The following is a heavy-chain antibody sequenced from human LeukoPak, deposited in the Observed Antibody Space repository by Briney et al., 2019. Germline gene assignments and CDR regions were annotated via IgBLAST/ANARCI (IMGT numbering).Heavy chain of an antibody. CDR1: GYTFTGYY. V-gene: IGHV1-2*02. J-gene: IGHJ4*02. CDR3: ARVEPTSYYYDSSGYPPGY. CDR2: INPNSGGT. Sequence: ASVKVSCKASGYTFTGYYMRWVRQAPGQGLEWMGWINPNSGGTNYAQKFQGRVTMTRDTSISTAYMELSRLRSDDTAVYYCARVEPTSYYYDSSGYPPGYWGQGTLVTVSS. D-gene: IGHD3-22*01.